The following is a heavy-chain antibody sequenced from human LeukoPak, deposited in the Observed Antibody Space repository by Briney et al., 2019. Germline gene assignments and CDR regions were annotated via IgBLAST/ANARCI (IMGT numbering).Heavy chain of an antibody. CDR2: INHSGST. CDR1: GGSFSGYY. Sequence: SETLSPTCAVYGGSFSGYYWSWIRQPPGKGLEWIGEINHSGSTNYNPSLKSRVTISVDTSKNQFSLKLSSVTAADTAVYYCARGIGDYVWGSYRPDAFDIWGQGTMVTVSS. CDR3: ARGIGDYVWGSYRPDAFDI. D-gene: IGHD3-16*02. V-gene: IGHV4-34*01. J-gene: IGHJ3*02.